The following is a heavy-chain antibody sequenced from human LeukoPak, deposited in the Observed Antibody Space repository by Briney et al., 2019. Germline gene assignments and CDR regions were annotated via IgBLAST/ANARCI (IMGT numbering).Heavy chain of an antibody. CDR1: GYTFTGYY. D-gene: IGHD6-13*01. V-gene: IGHV1-2*02. J-gene: IGHJ4*02. CDR3: ARSHSSRWSLYFDY. Sequence: ASVKVSCKTSGYTFTGYYMHWVRQAPGQGLEWMGWINPNSGGTNYAQKFQGRVTMTRDTSISTAYMELSSLRSEDTAVYYCARSHSSRWSLYFDYWGQGTLVTVSS. CDR2: INPNSGGT.